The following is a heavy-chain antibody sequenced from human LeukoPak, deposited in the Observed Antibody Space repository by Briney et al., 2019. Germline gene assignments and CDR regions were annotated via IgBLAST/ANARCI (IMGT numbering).Heavy chain of an antibody. CDR2: MNPNSGNT. CDR3: ARDQRRVIKLELRPSDYYYYYMDV. Sequence: ATVKVSCKASGYTFTSYDINWVRQATGQGLEWMGWMNPNSGNTGYAQKFQGRVTMTRNTSISTAYMELSSLRSEDTAVYYCARDQRRVIKLELRPSDYYYYYMDVWGKGTTVTVSS. CDR1: GYTFTSYD. J-gene: IGHJ6*03. V-gene: IGHV1-8*01. D-gene: IGHD1-7*01.